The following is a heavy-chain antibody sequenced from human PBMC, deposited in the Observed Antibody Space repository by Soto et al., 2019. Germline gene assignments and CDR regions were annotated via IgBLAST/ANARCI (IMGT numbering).Heavy chain of an antibody. CDR1: GFTFSNAW. CDR2: IKSKTDGGTT. J-gene: IGHJ3*02. V-gene: IGHV3-15*07. Sequence: EVQLVESGGGLVKPGGSLRLSCAASGFTFSNAWMNWVRQAPGKGLEWVGRIKSKTDGGTTDYAAPVKGRFTISRDDSKNTLYLQMNSLKTEDTAVYYCTTNITMIVVVITYDAFDIWGQGTMVTVSS. CDR3: TTNITMIVVVITYDAFDI. D-gene: IGHD3-22*01.